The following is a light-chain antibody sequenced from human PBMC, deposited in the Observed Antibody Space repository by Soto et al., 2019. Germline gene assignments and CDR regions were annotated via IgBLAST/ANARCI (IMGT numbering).Light chain of an antibody. Sequence: EIVMTQSPATLSVSPGERATLSCRTSQSISNTYLAWYQQKPGQPPRLLIYGASNRATDIPDRFSGSGSGTDFTLTISRLEPEDFVVYYCQQYGSSYFTFGGGTKVEIK. CDR3: QQYGSSYFT. J-gene: IGKJ4*01. V-gene: IGKV3-20*01. CDR2: GAS. CDR1: QSISNTY.